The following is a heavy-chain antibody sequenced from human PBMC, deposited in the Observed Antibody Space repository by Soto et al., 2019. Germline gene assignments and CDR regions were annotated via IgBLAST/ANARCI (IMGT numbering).Heavy chain of an antibody. Sequence: QVQLVESGGGLVKPGGSLRLSCAASGFTFSDYYMSWIRQAPGKGLEWVSYISSSSSYTNYADSVKGRFTISRDNAKNSLYLKMNSLRAEDTAVYYCARGSSSYYYDSSGYYYPDYFDYWGQGTLVTVSS. V-gene: IGHV3-11*06. CDR3: ARGSSSYYYDSSGYYYPDYFDY. CDR1: GFTFSDYY. J-gene: IGHJ4*02. CDR2: ISSSSSYT. D-gene: IGHD3-22*01.